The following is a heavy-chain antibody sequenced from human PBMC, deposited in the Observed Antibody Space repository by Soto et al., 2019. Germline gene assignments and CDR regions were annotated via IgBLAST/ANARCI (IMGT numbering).Heavy chain of an antibody. V-gene: IGHV4-59*01. CDR1: GGTISSYD. CDR3: ARAFPGGNYYYGMDV. J-gene: IGHJ6*02. CDR2: IYYSGST. D-gene: IGHD1-26*01. Sequence: SETLSLTCTVAGGTISSYDWSWIRQPPGKGLEWIGYIYYSGSTNYNPSLKSRVTISVDTSKNQFSLKLSSVTAADTAVYYCARAFPGGNYYYGMDVWGQGTTVTVSS.